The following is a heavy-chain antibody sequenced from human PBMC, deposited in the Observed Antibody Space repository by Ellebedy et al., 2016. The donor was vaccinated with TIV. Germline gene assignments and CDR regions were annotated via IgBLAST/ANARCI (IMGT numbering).Heavy chain of an antibody. CDR2: ISSSGTPI. D-gene: IGHD6-13*01. V-gene: IGHV3-11*01. CDR1: GFIFSDYY. J-gene: IGHJ5*02. Sequence: GESLKISCAASGFIFSDYYMTWIRQAPGKGLEWISYISSSGTPIYYADSVRGRFTISRGNAKNSLDLQMNSLRADDTAVYYCARDARFIDQQHNWFDPWGQGTLVTVSS. CDR3: ARDARFIDQQHNWFDP.